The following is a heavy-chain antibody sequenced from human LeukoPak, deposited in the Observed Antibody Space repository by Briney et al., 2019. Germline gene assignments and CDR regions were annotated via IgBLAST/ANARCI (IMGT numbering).Heavy chain of an antibody. CDR1: GGSISSYY. V-gene: IGHV4-59*01. CDR2: IYYSGST. D-gene: IGHD3-10*01. J-gene: IGHJ4*02. Sequence: PSETLSLTCTVSGGSISSYYWSWIRQPPGKGLEWIGYIYYSGSTNYNPSLKSRVTISVDTSKNQFSLKLSSVTAADTAVYYCARGTYGSGSYYTVDYWGQGTLVTVSS. CDR3: ARGTYGSGSYYTVDY.